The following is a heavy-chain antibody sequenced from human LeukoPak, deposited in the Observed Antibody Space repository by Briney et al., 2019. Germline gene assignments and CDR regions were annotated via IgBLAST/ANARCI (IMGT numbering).Heavy chain of an antibody. CDR1: AGSIGSSSYY. Sequence: SEMLGFACTGSAGSIGSSSYYWGWIRQPPGKGLEWIGSIYYSGSTYYNPSLKSRVTISVDTSKNQFSLKLSSVTAADTAVYYCARLVVVAWSFDYWGQGTLVTVSS. CDR2: IYYSGST. CDR3: ARLVVVAWSFDY. J-gene: IGHJ4*02. V-gene: IGHV4-39*01. D-gene: IGHD2-15*01.